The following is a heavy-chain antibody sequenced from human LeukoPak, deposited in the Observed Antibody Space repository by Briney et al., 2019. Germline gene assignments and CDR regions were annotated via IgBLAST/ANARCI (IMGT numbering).Heavy chain of an antibody. CDR2: IVGDGSRA. CDR3: ARDRSYTMDV. CDR1: DVTFSGSW. V-gene: IGHV3-74*01. J-gene: IGHJ6*02. Sequence: PGGSLRLSCVVSDVTFSGSWMHWVRHAPGKGLVWVSHIVGDGSRATYADSVKGRFTVSRVNAKSTVYLQMNSLRAEDTAVYYCARDRSYTMDVWGQGTTVTVSS. D-gene: IGHD4-11*01.